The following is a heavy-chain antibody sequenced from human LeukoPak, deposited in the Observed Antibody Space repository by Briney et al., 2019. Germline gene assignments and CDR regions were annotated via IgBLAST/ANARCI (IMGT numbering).Heavy chain of an antibody. CDR3: ARGTIFGVVMKY. Sequence: ASVKVSCKASGYTFTGYYMHWVRQAPGQGLEWMGWINPNSGGTNYAQKFQGRVTMTRDTSISTAYMELSRLRSDDTAVYHCARGTIFGVVMKYWGQGTLVTVSS. J-gene: IGHJ4*02. CDR2: INPNSGGT. CDR1: GYTFTGYY. V-gene: IGHV1-2*02. D-gene: IGHD3-3*01.